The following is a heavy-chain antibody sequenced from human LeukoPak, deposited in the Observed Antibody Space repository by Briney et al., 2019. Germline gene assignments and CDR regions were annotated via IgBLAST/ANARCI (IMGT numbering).Heavy chain of an antibody. D-gene: IGHD3-3*02. CDR2: IYYSGST. Sequence: SETLSLTCTVSGGSISSYSWSWIRQPPGKGLEWIGYIYYSGSTNYNPSLKSRVTISVDTSKNQFSLKLSSVTAADTAVYYCARVGFLEWLWFDPWGQGTLVTVSS. V-gene: IGHV4-59*01. CDR3: ARVGFLEWLWFDP. CDR1: GGSISSYS. J-gene: IGHJ5*02.